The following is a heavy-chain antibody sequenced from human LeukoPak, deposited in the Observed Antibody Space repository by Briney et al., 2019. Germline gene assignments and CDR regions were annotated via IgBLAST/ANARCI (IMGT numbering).Heavy chain of an antibody. D-gene: IGHD2-2*02. V-gene: IGHV1-2*02. CDR3: AREDGIVVVPAAINWFDP. Sequence: ASVKVSCKASGYTFTGYYMHWVRPAPGQGLEWMGWINPNSGGTNYAQKFQGRVTMTRDTSISTAYMELSRLRSDDTAVYYCAREDGIVVVPAAINWFDPWGQGTLVTVSS. J-gene: IGHJ5*02. CDR2: INPNSGGT. CDR1: GYTFTGYY.